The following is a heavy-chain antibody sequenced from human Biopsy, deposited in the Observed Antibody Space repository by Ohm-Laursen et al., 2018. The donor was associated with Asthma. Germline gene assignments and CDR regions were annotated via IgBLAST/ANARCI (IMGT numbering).Heavy chain of an antibody. CDR1: GGSFSGHY. Sequence: TLSPTCAVYGGSFSGHYWSWIRQPPGKGLEWIGEINHSGSTNYNPSLKSRVTISVDTSKNQFSLKLSSVTAADTAVYYCARITNDRIAAAGRYYYYGMDVWGQGTTVTVSS. D-gene: IGHD6-13*01. CDR2: INHSGST. J-gene: IGHJ6*02. CDR3: ARITNDRIAAAGRYYYYGMDV. V-gene: IGHV4-34*01.